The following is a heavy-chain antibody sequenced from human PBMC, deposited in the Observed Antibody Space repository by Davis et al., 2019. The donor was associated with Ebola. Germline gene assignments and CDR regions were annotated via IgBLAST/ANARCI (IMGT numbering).Heavy chain of an antibody. Sequence: PGGSLRLSCAASGFTFSSYAMHWVRQAPGKGLEWVAVISYDGSNKYYADSVKGRFTISRDNSKNTLYLQMNSLRAEDTAVYYCARDGEGYSSSRYGMDVWGKGTTVTVSS. CDR1: GFTFSSYA. CDR3: ARDGEGYSSSRYGMDV. D-gene: IGHD6-13*01. J-gene: IGHJ6*04. V-gene: IGHV3-30-3*01. CDR2: ISYDGSNK.